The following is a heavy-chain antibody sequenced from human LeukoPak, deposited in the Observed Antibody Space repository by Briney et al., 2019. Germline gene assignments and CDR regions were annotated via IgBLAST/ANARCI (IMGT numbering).Heavy chain of an antibody. V-gene: IGHV3-49*03. Sequence: PGGSLRLSCTASGFTFGDYAMSWFRQAPGKGLEWVGFIRSKAYGGTTEYAASVKGRFTISRDDSKSIAYLQMNSLKTEDTAVYYCTRDSWYPPGWYFDYWGQGTLVTVSS. J-gene: IGHJ4*02. CDR3: TRDSWYPPGWYFDY. CDR1: GFTFGDYA. CDR2: IRSKAYGGTT. D-gene: IGHD6-13*01.